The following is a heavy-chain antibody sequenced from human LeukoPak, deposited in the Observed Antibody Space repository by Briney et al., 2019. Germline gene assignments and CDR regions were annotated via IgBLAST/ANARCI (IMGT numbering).Heavy chain of an antibody. Sequence: GESLKISCKGCGYNFTSYWIGWVRQMPGKGLEWMVIIYPDNSDIGYSPSFQGQVTISADKSIGTAYLQWSSLKASDTAMYYCATLTHVQLERLYNWFDPWGQGTLVTVSS. CDR3: ATLTHVQLERLYNWFDP. J-gene: IGHJ5*02. D-gene: IGHD1-1*01. V-gene: IGHV5-51*01. CDR1: GYNFTSYW. CDR2: IYPDNSDI.